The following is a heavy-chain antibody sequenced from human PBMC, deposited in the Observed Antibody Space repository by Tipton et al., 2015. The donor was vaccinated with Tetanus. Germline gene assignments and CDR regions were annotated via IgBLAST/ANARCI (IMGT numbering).Heavy chain of an antibody. CDR2: VYPRGST. V-gene: IGHV4-34*01. CDR1: GGSFSASY. J-gene: IGHJ4*02. Sequence: TLSLTCAVYGGSFSASYWSWVRQPPGKGLEWIGEVYPRGSTNYNPSLKSRVTISLDTSTTHFYLNLSSVTAADTSVYYCARPIKQWLLPVDSWGQGTLVTVSS. CDR3: ARPIKQWLLPVDS. D-gene: IGHD6-19*01.